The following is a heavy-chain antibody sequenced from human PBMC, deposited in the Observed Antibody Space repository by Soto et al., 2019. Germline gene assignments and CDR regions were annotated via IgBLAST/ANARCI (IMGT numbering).Heavy chain of an antibody. V-gene: IGHV4-59*01. CDR2: IYHTGST. J-gene: IGHJ3*02. CDR3: ARGPTPAFDI. Sequence: PSETLSLTCAVSVGSISSYYCSWIRQPPGKGLEWIGYIYHTGSTNYNPSLKMRVTISLDTSKNQFSLKLSSVTAADTAVYYCARGPTPAFDIWGQGTLVTVSS. CDR1: VGSISSYY.